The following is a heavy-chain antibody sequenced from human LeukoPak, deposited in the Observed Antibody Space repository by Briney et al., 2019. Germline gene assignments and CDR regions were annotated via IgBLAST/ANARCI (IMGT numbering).Heavy chain of an antibody. J-gene: IGHJ4*02. CDR3: ARGRRAVAGTGIDY. V-gene: IGHV4-34*01. Sequence: SETLSLTCAVYGGSFSGYYWSWLPQPPGKGLEWIGEINHSGSTNYNPSLKSRVTISVDTSKNQFSLKLSSVTAADTAVYYCARGRRAVAGTGIDYWGQGTLVTVSS. CDR1: GGSFSGYY. D-gene: IGHD6-19*01. CDR2: INHSGST.